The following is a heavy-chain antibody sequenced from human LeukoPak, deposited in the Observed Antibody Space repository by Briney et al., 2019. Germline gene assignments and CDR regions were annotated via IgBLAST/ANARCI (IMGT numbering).Heavy chain of an antibody. J-gene: IGHJ6*03. CDR3: ARDPDYYGSGSSPAEYMDV. V-gene: IGHV3-21*01. Sequence: GGSLRLSCAASGFTFSSYSLTWVRQAPGKGLEWVSSISTSSSYIYYADSVKGRFTISRDNARKSLYLQMNSLRAEDTAVYYCARDPDYYGSGSSPAEYMDVWGKGTTVTISS. CDR1: GFTFSSYS. CDR2: ISTSSSYI. D-gene: IGHD3-10*01.